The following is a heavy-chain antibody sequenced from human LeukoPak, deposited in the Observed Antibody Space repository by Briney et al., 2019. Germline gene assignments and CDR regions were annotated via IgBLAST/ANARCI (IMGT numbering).Heavy chain of an antibody. V-gene: IGHV3-7*05. D-gene: IGHD3-9*01. CDR2: VKYDGSDK. CDR3: ARYRREVVDNYYFMDV. CDR1: TFTFSIYW. Sequence: GGSLRLSCAASTFTFSIYWMRWVRQAPGKGLEWVANVKYDGSDKYYVDSVKGRFTISRDNAKNSVYLQMNSLRAEDAAVYYCARYRREVVDNYYFMDVWGQGTTVTVSS. J-gene: IGHJ6*02.